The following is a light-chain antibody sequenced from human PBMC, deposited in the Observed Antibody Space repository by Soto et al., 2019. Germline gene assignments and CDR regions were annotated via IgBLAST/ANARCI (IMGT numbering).Light chain of an antibody. CDR1: SSDVGGYNY. J-gene: IGLJ1*01. CDR3: SSYTSSSTPLYV. V-gene: IGLV2-14*01. Sequence: QSVLTHPASVSGSPGQSITISCTGTSSDVGGYNYVSWYQQHPGKAPKLMIYDVSNRPSGVSNRFSGSKSGNTASLTISGLQAEDEADYYYSSYTSSSTPLYVFGTGTKVTV. CDR2: DVS.